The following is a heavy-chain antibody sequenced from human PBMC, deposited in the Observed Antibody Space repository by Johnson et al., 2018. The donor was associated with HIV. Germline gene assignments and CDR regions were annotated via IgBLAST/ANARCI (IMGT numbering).Heavy chain of an antibody. CDR1: GFTFSSYA. V-gene: IGHV3-64*01. Sequence: VQLVESGGGLVQPGGSLRLSCAASGFTFSSYAMHWVRQAPGKGLEYVSAISSNGGSTYYANSVKGRFTISRDNSKNTLYLQMNSLRAEDTAVYYCARAGYYGDNDAFDIWGQGTMVTVSS. CDR2: ISSNGGST. J-gene: IGHJ3*02. CDR3: ARAGYYGDNDAFDI. D-gene: IGHD4-17*01.